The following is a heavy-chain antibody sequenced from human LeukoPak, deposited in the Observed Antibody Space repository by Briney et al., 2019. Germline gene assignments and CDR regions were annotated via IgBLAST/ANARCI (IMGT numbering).Heavy chain of an antibody. CDR2: INNSGST. J-gene: IGHJ4*02. Sequence: SETLSLTCAVYGGSFSGYYWSWIRQPPGKRLECIGEINNSGSTNYNPSLKSRVTISVDTSKNQFSLKLSSLTAADTAVYYCARVPHGYWGQGTLVTVSS. V-gene: IGHV4-34*01. CDR1: GGSFSGYY. CDR3: ARVPHGY.